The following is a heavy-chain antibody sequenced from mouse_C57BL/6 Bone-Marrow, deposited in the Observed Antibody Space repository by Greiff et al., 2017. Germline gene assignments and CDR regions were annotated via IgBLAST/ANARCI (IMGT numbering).Heavy chain of an antibody. Sequence: QVHVKQSGAELVKPGASVKISCKASGYAFSSYWMNWVKQRPGKGLEWIGQIYPGDGDTNYNGKFKGKATLTADKSSSTAYMQLSSLTSEDSAVYFCARRGLYAMDYCGQGTSVTVSS. J-gene: IGHJ4*01. V-gene: IGHV1-80*01. CDR3: ARRGLYAMDY. CDR2: IYPGDGDT. CDR1: GYAFSSYW.